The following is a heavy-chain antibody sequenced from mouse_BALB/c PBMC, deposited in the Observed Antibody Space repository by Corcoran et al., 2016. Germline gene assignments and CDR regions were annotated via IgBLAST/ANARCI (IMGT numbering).Heavy chain of an antibody. CDR1: GYTFTDYV. CDR2: IYPGSGST. Sequence: QVELQQSGPDVVKPGASVKLSCKASGYTFTDYVICWVKQRTGQGLEWIGEIYPGSGSTYYNEKFKGKATLTADKSSNTAYMQLSSLTSEDSAVYFCATYWYFDVWGAGTTVTVSS. CDR3: ATYWYFDV. V-gene: IGHV1-81*01. J-gene: IGHJ1*01.